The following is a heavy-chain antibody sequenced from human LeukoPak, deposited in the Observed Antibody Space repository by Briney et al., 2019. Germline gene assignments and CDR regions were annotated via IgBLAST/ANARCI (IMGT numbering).Heavy chain of an antibody. CDR3: ARYSGIGYGMFYFDS. J-gene: IGHJ4*02. V-gene: IGHV4-59*08. Sequence: PSETLSLTCTVSGGSISSYYWSWIRQPPGKGLEWIGYIYYSGSTNYNPSLKSRVTISVDTSKNQFSLKLSSVTAADTAVYYCARYSGIGYGMFYFDSWGRGILVTVSS. CDR1: GGSISSYY. CDR2: IYYSGST. D-gene: IGHD2-2*03.